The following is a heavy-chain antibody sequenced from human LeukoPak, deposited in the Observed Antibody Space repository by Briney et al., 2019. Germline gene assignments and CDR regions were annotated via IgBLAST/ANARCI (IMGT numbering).Heavy chain of an antibody. J-gene: IGHJ6*03. CDR1: RFTFSGYW. CDR3: ARDGDSISSFYYYYYMDG. Sequence: GGYLRLSCAASRFTFSGYWMHWVRQAPGKGLIWVAGINGAGSETTYADSVEGRFTVYRDNAKNTLYMQMNSLRAEDTGAYFCARDGDSISSFYYYYYMDGWGKGTTVTVSS. D-gene: IGHD6-6*01. CDR2: INGAGSET. V-gene: IGHV3-74*01.